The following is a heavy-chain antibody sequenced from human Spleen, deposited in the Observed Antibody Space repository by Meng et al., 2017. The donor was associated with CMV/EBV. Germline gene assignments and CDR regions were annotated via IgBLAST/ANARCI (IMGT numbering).Heavy chain of an antibody. CDR2: INHSGST. V-gene: IGHV4-34*01. J-gene: IGHJ5*02. Sequence: QGHVQQWGEGLLKPSETRSLTCAVYGWSFSGYYWSWIRQPPGKGLEWIGEINHSGSTNYNPSLKSRVTISVDTSKNQFSLKLSSVTAADAAVYYCARGPRPLRFLEWLFGFDPWGQGTLVTVSS. CDR1: GWSFSGYY. CDR3: ARGPRPLRFLEWLFGFDP. D-gene: IGHD3-3*01.